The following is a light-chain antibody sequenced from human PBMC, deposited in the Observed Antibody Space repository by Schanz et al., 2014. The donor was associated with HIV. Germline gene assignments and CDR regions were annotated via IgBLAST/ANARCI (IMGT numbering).Light chain of an antibody. CDR2: DNF. CDR1: NSNIGSGYA. CDR3: GTWDSSLSAGV. V-gene: IGLV1-40*01. J-gene: IGLJ2*01. Sequence: QSVLTQPPSVSGAPGQRVTISCTGSNSNIGSGYAVHWYQQLPGTAPKLLIFDNFNRPSGVPDRFSGSKSGTSASLAITGLQTGDEADYYCGTWDSSLSAGVFGGGTKLTVL.